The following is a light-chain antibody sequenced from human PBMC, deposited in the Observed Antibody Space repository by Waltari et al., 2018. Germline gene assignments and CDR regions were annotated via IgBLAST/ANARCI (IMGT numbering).Light chain of an antibody. CDR1: QGISNY. CDR2: SAS. Sequence: DIQMTQSPSILSASVADRVTITCRASQGISNYLAWYQPKPGKAPKLLIYSASSLPAGVPSRFSGSGSGTEFTLTISSLPPEDFATYYCQQLDSYPFTFGHGTKVDIE. J-gene: IGKJ3*01. V-gene: IGKV1-9*01. CDR3: QQLDSYPFT.